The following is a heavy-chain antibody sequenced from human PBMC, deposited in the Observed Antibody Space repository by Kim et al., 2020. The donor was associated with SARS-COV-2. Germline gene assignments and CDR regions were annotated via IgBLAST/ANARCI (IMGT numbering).Heavy chain of an antibody. D-gene: IGHD2-21*02. V-gene: IGHV3-30*07. CDR3: ARDFTADYFDY. J-gene: IGHJ4*02. Sequence: KGRIIVSRDNSKNTPYLQMNSLKAEDTAVYYCARDFTADYFDYWGQGTLVTVSS.